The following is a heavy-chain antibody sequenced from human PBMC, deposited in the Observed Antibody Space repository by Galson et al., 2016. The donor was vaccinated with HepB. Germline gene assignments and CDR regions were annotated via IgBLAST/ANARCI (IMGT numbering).Heavy chain of an antibody. CDR3: ARRRPYLGNGVLDF. CDR2: IWYDGSNK. CDR1: GFTFSSFG. V-gene: IGHV3-33*01. J-gene: IGHJ4*02. D-gene: IGHD2-8*01. Sequence: SLRLSCAASGFTFSSFGMHWVRQAPGKGLEWVAVIWYDGSNKYCADSVKGRFTISRDNSKNTLYPQMNSLRAADTAVYFCARRRPYLGNGVLDFWGQGTIVTVSS.